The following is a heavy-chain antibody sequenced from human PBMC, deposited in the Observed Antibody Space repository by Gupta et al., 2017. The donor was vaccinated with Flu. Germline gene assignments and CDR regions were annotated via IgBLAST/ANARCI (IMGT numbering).Heavy chain of an antibody. CDR2: ISSSSSYR. CDR3: ARGGYSGYDSSV. CDR1: GFTFSSYS. Sequence: EVQLVESGGGLVKPGGSLRLSCAASGFTFSSYSMNWVRQAPGKGLEWVSSISSSSSYRDDADAVKGRSTIYRDNAKKSLYLKMKRLRAEETAVYYCARGGYSGYDSSVGGQGTMVTVSS. J-gene: IGHJ4*02. D-gene: IGHD5-12*01. V-gene: IGHV3-21*01.